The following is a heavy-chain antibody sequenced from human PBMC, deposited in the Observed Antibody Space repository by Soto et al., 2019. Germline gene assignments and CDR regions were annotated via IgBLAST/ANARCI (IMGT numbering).Heavy chain of an antibody. D-gene: IGHD1-26*01. Sequence: GGSLRLSCAASGFTFSSYAMHWVRQAPGKGLEWVAVISYDGSNKYYADPVKGRFTISGDNSKNMLYLQRNSLRAEDTAVYYCASVDSGSSFFRNAFDIWGQGTMVTVSS. CDR2: ISYDGSNK. J-gene: IGHJ3*02. CDR1: GFTFSSYA. CDR3: ASVDSGSSFFRNAFDI. V-gene: IGHV3-30-3*01.